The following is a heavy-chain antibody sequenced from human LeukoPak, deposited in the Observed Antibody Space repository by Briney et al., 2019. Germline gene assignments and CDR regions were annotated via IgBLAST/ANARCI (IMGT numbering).Heavy chain of an antibody. V-gene: IGHV3-74*01. Sequence: PGGSLRLSCAASGFTFSSYWMHWVRQAPGKGLVWVSRINTDGSSTSYADSVKGRFTISRDNAKNTLYLQMNSLRAEDTAVYYCARVAQGGYSYVNWGQGTLVTVSS. D-gene: IGHD5-18*01. J-gene: IGHJ4*02. CDR1: GFTFSSYW. CDR3: ARVAQGGYSYVN. CDR2: INTDGSST.